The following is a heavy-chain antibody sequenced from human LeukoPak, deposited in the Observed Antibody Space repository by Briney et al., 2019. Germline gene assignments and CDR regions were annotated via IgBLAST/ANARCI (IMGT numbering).Heavy chain of an antibody. D-gene: IGHD6-13*01. CDR3: ARRKAVAVVTYFDY. J-gene: IGHJ4*02. Sequence: GAALRISFQGSGGSFTSYWIAWVRPMPGKGGEWMGIIYSGDCDTRYSPSFEGHVTISADKSISTAYLQWSSLKASDTAMYYCARRKAVAVVTYFDYWGQGNPGHRLL. CDR2: IYSGDCDT. V-gene: IGHV5-51*01. CDR1: GGSFTSYW.